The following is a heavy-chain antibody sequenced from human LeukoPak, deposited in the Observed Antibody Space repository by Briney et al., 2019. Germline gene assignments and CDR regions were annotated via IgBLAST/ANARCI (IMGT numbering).Heavy chain of an antibody. J-gene: IGHJ6*02. Sequence: GGSLRLSCAASGFTFSSYAMSWVRQAPGKGLEWVSGISGSGGTTYYADSVKGRFTISRDNSKNTLYLQMNSLRAEDTAVYYRARDSFYGSGSYLPYYYGMDVWGQGTTVTVSS. V-gene: IGHV3-23*01. D-gene: IGHD3-10*01. CDR1: GFTFSSYA. CDR3: ARDSFYGSGSYLPYYYGMDV. CDR2: ISGSGGTT.